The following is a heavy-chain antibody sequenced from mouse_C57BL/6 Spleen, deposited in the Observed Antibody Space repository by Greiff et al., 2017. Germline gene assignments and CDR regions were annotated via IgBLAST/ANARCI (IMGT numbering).Heavy chain of an antibody. CDR2: ISDGGSYT. D-gene: IGHD1-1*01. V-gene: IGHV5-4*01. Sequence: EVKLVESGGGLVKPGGSLKLSCAASGFTFSSYAMSWVRQTPEKRLEWVATISDGGSYTYYPDNVKGRFTISRDNATNNLYLQMSTLTSEDTAMXYCAREEYYSSSSHLDYGGQGTTLTVSS. CDR3: AREEYYSSSSHLDY. J-gene: IGHJ2*01. CDR1: GFTFSSYA.